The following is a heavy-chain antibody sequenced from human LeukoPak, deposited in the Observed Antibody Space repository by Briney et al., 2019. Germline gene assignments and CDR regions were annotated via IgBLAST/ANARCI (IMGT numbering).Heavy chain of an antibody. CDR2: VKSDGTIT. D-gene: IGHD6-19*01. J-gene: IGHJ4*02. CDR3: VRVMPVAGSDS. Sequence: GGSLRLSCAASGFTFSNYWMHWVRQSPGKGLVWVSRVKSDGTITSYADSVKGRFTISRDNAKNTLYLQMNSLRVEGTAVYYCVRVMPVAGSDSWGQGTLVTVPS. CDR1: GFTFSNYW. V-gene: IGHV3-74*01.